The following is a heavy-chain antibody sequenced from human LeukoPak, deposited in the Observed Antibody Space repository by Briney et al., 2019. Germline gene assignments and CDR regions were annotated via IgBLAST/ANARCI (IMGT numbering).Heavy chain of an antibody. V-gene: IGHV3-9*01. CDR2: INWNSGRI. CDR3: AKDQPPYGDYDRGGIDN. CDR1: GFTFDEYA. D-gene: IGHD4-17*01. J-gene: IGHJ4*02. Sequence: PGRSLRLSCAASGFTFDEYAMHWVRQAPGKGLEWVSGINWNSGRIGYADSVKGRFTISRDNAKNSLYLQMNSLRAEDTALYYCAKDQPPYGDYDRGGIDNWGQGTLVTVSS.